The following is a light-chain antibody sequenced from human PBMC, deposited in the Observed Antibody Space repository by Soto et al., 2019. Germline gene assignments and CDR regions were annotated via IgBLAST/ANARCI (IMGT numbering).Light chain of an antibody. V-gene: IGLV2-11*01. Sequence: QSALTQPRSVSGSPGPSVTISCTGTSSDVGGYNYVSWYQQHPGKAPKLVIYDVSKRPSGVPDRFSGSKSGNTASLTVSGLQAEDEADYSCCSYAGTYTQWVLGGGTKLTVL. CDR1: SSDVGGYNY. J-gene: IGLJ3*02. CDR3: CSYAGTYTQWV. CDR2: DVS.